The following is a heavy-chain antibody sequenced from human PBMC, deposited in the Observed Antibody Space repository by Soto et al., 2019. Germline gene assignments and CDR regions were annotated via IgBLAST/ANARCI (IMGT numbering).Heavy chain of an antibody. J-gene: IGHJ3*02. CDR3: ARDVSVMVRGAGAFDI. D-gene: IGHD3-10*01. V-gene: IGHV3-33*01. CDR1: GFTFSSYG. CDR2: IWYDGSNK. Sequence: QVQLVESGGGVVQPGRSLRLSCAASGFTFSSYGMHWVRQAPGKGPEWVAVIWYDGSNKYYADSVKGRFTISRDNSKNTLYLQMNSLRAEDTAVYYCARDVSVMVRGAGAFDIWGQGTMVTVSS.